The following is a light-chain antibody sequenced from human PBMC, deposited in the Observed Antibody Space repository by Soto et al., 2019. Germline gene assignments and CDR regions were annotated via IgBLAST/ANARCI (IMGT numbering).Light chain of an antibody. Sequence: EIVLTQSPGTLSLSPGERATLSCRASQSVSNNYLAWYQQKPGRAPRLLIHDTSNRATGVPARFSGSGSGTDFTLTISSLEPEDFGVYYCQQRGSWPPTFGQGTRLEIK. V-gene: IGKV3-11*01. CDR2: DTS. CDR3: QQRGSWPPT. J-gene: IGKJ5*01. CDR1: QSVSNNY.